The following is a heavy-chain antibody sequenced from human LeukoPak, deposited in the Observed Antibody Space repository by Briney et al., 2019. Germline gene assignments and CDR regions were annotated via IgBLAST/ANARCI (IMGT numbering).Heavy chain of an antibody. CDR2: LTYDGSDQ. V-gene: IGHV3-30*18. D-gene: IGHD3-22*01. CDR1: GFTFSSYG. J-gene: IGHJ4*02. CDR3: AKRGDSSGYPAYFDY. Sequence: GGSLRLSCAASGFTFSSYGMHWVRPAPGKGLWWVAVLTYDGSDQYYADSVKGRFTISRDNSKSTLYLQMSSLRADDTAVYYCAKRGDSSGYPAYFDYWGQGTLVTVSS.